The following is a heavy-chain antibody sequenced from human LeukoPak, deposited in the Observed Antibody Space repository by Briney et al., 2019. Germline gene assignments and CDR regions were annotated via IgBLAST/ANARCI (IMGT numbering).Heavy chain of an antibody. V-gene: IGHV1-18*01. D-gene: IGHD6-25*01. Sequence: ASVTVSCQAYGHTFTSYGISWVRQAPGQVLEWMGWISAHNGKTNYARTLQDRVTMTTDPATPTTYMELGSLRSDDAAVYYCARNRAYCGSGFEAFDIWGQGTMVTVSS. CDR1: GHTFTSYG. CDR3: ARNRAYCGSGFEAFDI. J-gene: IGHJ3*02. CDR2: ISAHNGKT.